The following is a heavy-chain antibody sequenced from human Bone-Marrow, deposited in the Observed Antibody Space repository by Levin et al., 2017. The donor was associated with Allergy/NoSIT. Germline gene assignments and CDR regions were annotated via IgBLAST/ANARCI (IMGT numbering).Heavy chain of an antibody. CDR3: ARLYHSRTRITIFGVVIIYYYYYMDV. CDR1: GGSISSYY. D-gene: IGHD3-3*01. Sequence: SETLSLTCTVSGGSISSYYWSWIRQPPGKGLEWIGYIYYSGSTNYNPSLKSRVTISVDTSKNQFSLKLSSVTAADTAVYYCARLYHSRTRITIFGVVIIYYYYYMDVWGKGTTVTVSS. J-gene: IGHJ6*03. V-gene: IGHV4-59*01. CDR2: IYYSGST.